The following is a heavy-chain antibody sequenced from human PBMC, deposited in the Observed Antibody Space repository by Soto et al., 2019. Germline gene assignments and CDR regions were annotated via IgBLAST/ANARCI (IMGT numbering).Heavy chain of an antibody. CDR2: VYWSDEK. CDR1: GFSLKSSGVG. CDR3: AHKEYYFATGTIYNVRWFDP. V-gene: IGHV2-5*01. D-gene: IGHD3-10*01. Sequence: SGPTLVNPTQTLTLTCTFSGFSLKSSGVGVAWIRQPPGKALEWLALVYWSDEKRYSPSLKNRLTITKDTSKNEVVLTMTNMDPLDTATYYCAHKEYYFATGTIYNVRWFDPWGEGILVTVSS. J-gene: IGHJ5*02.